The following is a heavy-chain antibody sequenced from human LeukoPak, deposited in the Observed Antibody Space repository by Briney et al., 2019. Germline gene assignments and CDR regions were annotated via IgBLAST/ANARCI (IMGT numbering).Heavy chain of an antibody. D-gene: IGHD1-26*01. CDR1: GFTFSSYE. CDR3: ARDRYRSFDY. Sequence: PGGSLRLSCAASGFTFSSYEMNWVRQAPGKGLEWVSYISSSGSTIYYADSVKGRFTISRDNAKNSLYLQMNSLTAEDTAVYYCARDRYRSFDYWGQGTLVTVSS. V-gene: IGHV3-48*03. CDR2: ISSSGSTI. J-gene: IGHJ4*02.